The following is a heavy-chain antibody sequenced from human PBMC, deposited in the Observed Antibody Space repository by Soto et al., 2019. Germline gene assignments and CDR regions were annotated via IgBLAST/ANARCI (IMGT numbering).Heavy chain of an antibody. CDR1: GGSISSYY. V-gene: IGHV4-59*01. D-gene: IGHD4-17*01. CDR2: IYYSGST. CDR3: ARAAGDYYFDY. Sequence: SETLSLTCTVSGGSISSYYWSWIRQPPGKGLEWIGYIYYSGSTNYNPSLKSRVTISVDTSKNQFSLKLSSVTAADTAVYYCARAAGDYYFDYWGQGTLVTVSS. J-gene: IGHJ4*02.